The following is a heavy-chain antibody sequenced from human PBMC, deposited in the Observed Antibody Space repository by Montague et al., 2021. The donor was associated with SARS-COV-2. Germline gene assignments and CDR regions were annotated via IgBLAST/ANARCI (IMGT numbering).Heavy chain of an antibody. Sequence: TLSLTCAVSGGSFSRYYWSWIRQPPGKGLEWLARIDWDDDKYYSTSPKTRLTISKDTSKNQVVLTMTNMDPVDTATYYCARTYVPGAFDIWGQGTMVTVSS. CDR3: ARTYVPGAFDI. V-gene: IGHV2-70*11. J-gene: IGHJ3*02. CDR2: IDWDDDK. CDR1: GGSFSRYY. D-gene: IGHD1-14*01.